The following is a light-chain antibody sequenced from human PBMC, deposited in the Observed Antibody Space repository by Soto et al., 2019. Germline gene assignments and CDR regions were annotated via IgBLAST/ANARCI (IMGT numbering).Light chain of an antibody. CDR3: GTWDTSLSAGV. J-gene: IGLJ2*01. V-gene: IGLV1-51*01. Sequence: QSVLTQPPSVSAAPGQKVTISCSGSSSNIANNYVSWYQQLPGTAPKLLIYDNDKRPSGIPDRFSGSKSGTSATLGITGFQTGDEADYYWGTWDTSLSAGVFGGGTQLTVL. CDR2: DND. CDR1: SSNIANNY.